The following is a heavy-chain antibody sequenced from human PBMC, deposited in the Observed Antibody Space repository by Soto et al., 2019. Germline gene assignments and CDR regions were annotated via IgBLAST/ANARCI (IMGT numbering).Heavy chain of an antibody. D-gene: IGHD5-12*01. J-gene: IGHJ5*02. CDR3: ARGSGYDYRWFDP. CDR1: GGSVSRDSYY. CDR2: ISNSGST. Sequence: SETLSLTCTVSGGSVSRDSYYWSWIRQPPGKGLEWIGYISNSGSTKYNPSLESRVTISIDTSKNHLSLKMSSVTAADTAVYYCARGSGYDYRWFDPWGQGTLVTVSS. V-gene: IGHV4-61*03.